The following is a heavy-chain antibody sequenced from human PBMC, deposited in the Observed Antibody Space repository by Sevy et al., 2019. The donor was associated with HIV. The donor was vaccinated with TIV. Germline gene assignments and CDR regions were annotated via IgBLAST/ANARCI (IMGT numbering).Heavy chain of an antibody. J-gene: IGHJ6*02. V-gene: IGHV6-1*01. CDR3: ARDQSSVGSNWDSVAPADYGMDV. D-gene: IGHD2-2*01. Sequence: SQTLSLTCAISGDSVSSNTAAWNWIRQSPSRGLEWLGRTYYRSKWFNDYAVSVISRISNNPDTSKNLFSLQLNSVTPEDTAMYYCARDQSSVGSNWDSVAPADYGMDVWGQGTTVTVSS. CDR1: GDSVSSNTAA. CDR2: TYYRSKWFN.